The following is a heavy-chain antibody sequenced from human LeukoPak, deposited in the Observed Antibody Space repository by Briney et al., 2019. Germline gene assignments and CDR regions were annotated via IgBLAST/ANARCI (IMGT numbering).Heavy chain of an antibody. D-gene: IGHD1-26*01. CDR1: GFTFDDYG. J-gene: IGHJ4*02. V-gene: IGHV3-23*01. CDR2: ISGSGGST. Sequence: HPGGSLRLSCAASGFTFDDYGMSWVRQAPGKGLEWVSSISGSGGSTYYADSVKGRFTISRDNSRNMLFLQMNSLRADDTAVYYCAKDLVVGALDYWGQGTLVTVSS. CDR3: AKDLVVGALDY.